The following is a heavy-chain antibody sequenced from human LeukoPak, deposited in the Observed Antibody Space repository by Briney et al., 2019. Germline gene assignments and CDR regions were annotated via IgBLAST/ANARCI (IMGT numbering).Heavy chain of an antibody. Sequence: SETPSLTCTVSGGSISSYYWSWIRQPPGKGLEWIGYIYYSGSTNYNPSLKSRVTISVDTSKNQFSLKLSSVTAADTAVYYCARDRALGAFDIWGQGTMVTVSS. CDR3: ARDRALGAFDI. J-gene: IGHJ3*02. CDR2: IYYSGST. V-gene: IGHV4-59*01. CDR1: GGSISSYY.